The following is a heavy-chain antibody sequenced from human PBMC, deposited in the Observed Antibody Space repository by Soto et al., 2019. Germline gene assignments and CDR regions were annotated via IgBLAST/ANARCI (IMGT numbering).Heavy chain of an antibody. CDR2: ISGSGGST. J-gene: IGHJ4*02. CDR1: GCQFRNYG. Sequence: PGVFQRHSKTSSGCQFRNYGGSRVRQAPGKGREWVSAISGSGGSTYYADSVKGRFTISRDNSKNTLYLQMNSLRAEDTAVYYCARSKLPEYWGQGTLVTGSS. V-gene: IGHV3-23*01. D-gene: IGHD1-7*01. CDR3: ARSKLPEY.